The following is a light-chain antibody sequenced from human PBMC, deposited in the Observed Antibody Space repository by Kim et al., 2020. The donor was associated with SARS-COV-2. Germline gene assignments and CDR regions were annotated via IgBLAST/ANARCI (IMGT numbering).Light chain of an antibody. Sequence: VSPGERATPPSRASQNVSSSLAWYRQKPGQPPILLISRASTRATGIPATFSGSGSGTDFTLTISSVQSEDSAVYYCQQFYMWPLTFGGGTKVDIK. CDR3: QQFYMWPLT. V-gene: IGKV3-15*01. J-gene: IGKJ4*01. CDR2: RAS. CDR1: QNVSSS.